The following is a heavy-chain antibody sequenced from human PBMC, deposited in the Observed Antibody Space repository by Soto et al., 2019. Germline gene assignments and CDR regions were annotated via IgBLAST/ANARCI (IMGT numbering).Heavy chain of an antibody. CDR1: GYTFTSYD. D-gene: IGHD2-2*01. J-gene: IGHJ4*02. Sequence: QVQLVQSGAEVKKPGASVKVSCKASGYTFTSYDINWVRQATGQGLEWMGWMNPNSGNTGYAQKFQGRVTMTRNTSISTPYMELSSLRSEDTAVYYCARGQYCSSTSCYVLVDYWGQGTLVTVSS. CDR3: ARGQYCSSTSCYVLVDY. V-gene: IGHV1-8*01. CDR2: MNPNSGNT.